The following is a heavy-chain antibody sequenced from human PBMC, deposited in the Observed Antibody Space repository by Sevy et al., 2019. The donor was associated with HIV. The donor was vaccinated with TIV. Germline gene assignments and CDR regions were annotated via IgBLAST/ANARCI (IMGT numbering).Heavy chain of an antibody. Sequence: GGSLRLSCAASGFTFSSYSMTWVRQAPGKGLEWVSSISSSSGYIYYRDSVKGRFTISRGNAKNSLYLQMNSLRVEDTAVYYCARDSVPPWRGDSMYWYFDLWGRGTLVTVSS. J-gene: IGHJ2*01. CDR3: ARDSVPPWRGDSMYWYFDL. CDR1: GFTFSSYS. CDR2: ISSSSGYI. V-gene: IGHV3-21*01. D-gene: IGHD2-21*02.